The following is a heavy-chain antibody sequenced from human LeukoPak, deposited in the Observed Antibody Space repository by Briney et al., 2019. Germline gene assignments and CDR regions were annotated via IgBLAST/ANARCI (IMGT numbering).Heavy chain of an antibody. Sequence: GGSLRLSCAASGFTFSSYGMHWVRQAPGKGLEWVAVIWYDGSNKYYADSVKGRFTISRDNSKNTLYLQMNSLRAEDTAVYYCASTLAPWWLAPLDYWGQGTLVPVSP. CDR1: GFTFSSYG. J-gene: IGHJ4*02. D-gene: IGHD5-12*01. V-gene: IGHV3-33*01. CDR2: IWYDGSNK. CDR3: ASTLAPWWLAPLDY.